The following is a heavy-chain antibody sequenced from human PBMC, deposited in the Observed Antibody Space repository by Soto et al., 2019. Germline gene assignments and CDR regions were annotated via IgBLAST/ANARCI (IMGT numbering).Heavy chain of an antibody. D-gene: IGHD6-13*01. V-gene: IGHV4-30-4*01. Sequence: SETLSLTCTVSGGSISSGDHYWTWIRQPPGKGLEWIGCIYYRGRTYYSPSLKSRVSMSVDTSKNQFSLELSSVTAADTAVYYCTRHEGVAAADPSLDYLPYATLVTVYS. CDR3: TRHEGVAAADPSLDY. CDR1: GGSISSGDHY. J-gene: IGHJ4*01. CDR2: IYYRGRT.